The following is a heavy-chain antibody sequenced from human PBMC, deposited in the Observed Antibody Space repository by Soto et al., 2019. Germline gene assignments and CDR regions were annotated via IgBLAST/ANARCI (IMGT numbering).Heavy chain of an antibody. Sequence: SATLSLTCRVSGGSIRGSYCNWIRQPPEKGLEWIASISYTGISTHNPSLKSRVSVSVDTTENQCSLKLTSVTAADTATYYCATGGGWLQNTNLRGLYFDYWGQGALVTVS. J-gene: IGHJ4*02. CDR3: ATGGGWLQNTNLRGLYFDY. CDR1: GGSIRGSY. V-gene: IGHV4-59*01. CDR2: ISYTGIS. D-gene: IGHD6-19*01.